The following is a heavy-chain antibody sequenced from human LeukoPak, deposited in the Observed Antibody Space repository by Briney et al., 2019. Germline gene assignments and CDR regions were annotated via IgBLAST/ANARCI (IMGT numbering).Heavy chain of an antibody. J-gene: IGHJ3*02. CDR3: AREGNDAFDI. CDR1: GFTFSSYS. Sequence: GGSLRLSCAASGFTFSSYSMNWVRQAPGKGLEWGSSISSSSSYIYYADSVKGRFTISIDNAKNSLYLKMNSLRAEDTAVYYCAREGNDAFDIWGQGTMVTVSS. CDR2: ISSSSSYI. V-gene: IGHV3-21*01.